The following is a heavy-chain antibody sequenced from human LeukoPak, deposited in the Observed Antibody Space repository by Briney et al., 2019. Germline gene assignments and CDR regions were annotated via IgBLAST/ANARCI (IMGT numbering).Heavy chain of an antibody. CDR1: GFTFGIHG. CDR2: IQNDGGNE. V-gene: IGHV3-30*02. J-gene: IGHJ4*02. CDR3: ARDRSSSFDY. Sequence: SGGSLRLSCAASGFTFGIHGMHWVRQAPGKGLEWLTLIQNDGGNEYYADSVRGRFTISRDNSKNTLFLQLNSLRAEDTAVYYCARDRSSSFDYWGPGTLVAVSS.